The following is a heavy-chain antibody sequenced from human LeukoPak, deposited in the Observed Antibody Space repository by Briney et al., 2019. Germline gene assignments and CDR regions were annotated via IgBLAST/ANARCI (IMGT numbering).Heavy chain of an antibody. CDR2: INTVGSST. J-gene: IGHJ4*02. V-gene: IGHV3-74*01. CDR1: GFIFSSYW. CDR3: ARDFMYSVNCAEC. D-gene: IGHD6-13*01. Sequence: GGSLRLSCAASGFIFSSYWMHWVRHAPGKGLAWVSRINTVGSSTSYADSVKGRFTISRDNAKNTLYLQMNSLRAEDTAVYYCARDFMYSVNCAECWGQGTLVTVSS.